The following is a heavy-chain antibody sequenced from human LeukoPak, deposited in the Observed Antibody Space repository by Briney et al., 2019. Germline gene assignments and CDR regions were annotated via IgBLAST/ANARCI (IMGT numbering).Heavy chain of an antibody. Sequence: GSLRPSRAASGFTFSSYSINWVRQAPGKGLEWVSAISGSGGSTYYADSVKGRFTISRDNSKNTLYLQMNSLRAEDTAVYYCAKSSGYYNWLDPWGQGTLVTVSS. CDR1: GFTFSSYS. V-gene: IGHV3-23*01. D-gene: IGHD3-3*01. J-gene: IGHJ5*02. CDR2: ISGSGGST. CDR3: AKSSGYYNWLDP.